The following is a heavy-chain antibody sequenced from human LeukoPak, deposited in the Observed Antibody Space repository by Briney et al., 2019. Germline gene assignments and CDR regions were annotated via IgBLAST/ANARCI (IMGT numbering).Heavy chain of an antibody. J-gene: IGHJ6*02. CDR3: ARDYQGSGYSFYYGMDV. V-gene: IGHV3-33*01. D-gene: IGHD3-22*01. Sequence: GGSLRLSCAASGFTFSSYGMHWVRQAPGEGLEWVAVIWYDGSNKYYADSVKGRFTISRDNSKNTLYLQMNSLRAEDTAVYYCARDYQGSGYSFYYGMDVWGQGTTVTVSS. CDR1: GFTFSSYG. CDR2: IWYDGSNK.